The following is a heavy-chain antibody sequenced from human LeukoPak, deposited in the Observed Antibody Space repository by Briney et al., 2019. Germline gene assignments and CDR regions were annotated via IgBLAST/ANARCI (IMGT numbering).Heavy chain of an antibody. D-gene: IGHD3-22*01. Sequence: GSSVKVSCKASGGTFSSYAISWVRQAPAQGLEWMGRIIPILGIANYAQKFQGRVTITADKSTSTAYMELSSLRSEDTAVYYCARGRAHYYDSSGYYYYYGMDVWGQGTTVTVSS. J-gene: IGHJ6*02. CDR2: IIPILGIA. V-gene: IGHV1-69*04. CDR1: GGTFSSYA. CDR3: ARGRAHYYDSSGYYYYYGMDV.